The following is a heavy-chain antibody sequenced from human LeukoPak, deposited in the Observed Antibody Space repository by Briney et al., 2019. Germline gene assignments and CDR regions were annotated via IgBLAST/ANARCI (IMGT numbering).Heavy chain of an antibody. CDR2: IWSDATEK. D-gene: IGHD4-11*01. V-gene: IGHV3-33*01. CDR1: GFTFSSYG. J-gene: IGHJ4*02. CDR3: ARDAQRGFDYSNSLEY. Sequence: PGGSLRLSCAASGFTFSSYGMHWVRQAPGKGLEWVAVIWSDATEKYYGDAVKGRFTISRDNSRNTLYLQMNSLRVEDTAVYYCARDAQRGFDYSNSLEYWGQGTLVTVSS.